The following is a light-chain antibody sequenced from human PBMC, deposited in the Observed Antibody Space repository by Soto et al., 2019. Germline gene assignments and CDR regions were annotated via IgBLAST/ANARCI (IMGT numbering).Light chain of an antibody. CDR3: QHYASFPVS. V-gene: IGKV3-20*01. J-gene: IGKJ5*01. CDR2: GAS. CDR1: QSINSY. Sequence: VLTPAPDTLSSSPGATAIFSSSASQSINSYSGWYQYTPGQRPRLLIYGASSMARGIPDGFIGRGSGTNFTHSSPRLEPEDFAGYVCQHYASFPVSCGQGTRLEIK.